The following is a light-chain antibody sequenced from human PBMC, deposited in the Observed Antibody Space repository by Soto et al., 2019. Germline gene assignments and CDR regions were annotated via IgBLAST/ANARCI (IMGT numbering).Light chain of an antibody. CDR2: EVS. Sequence: QSVLTQPASVSGSPGQSITISCTGTSSDVGGYNYVSWYQQHPDKAPKLMIYEVSNRPSGVSNRFSGSKSGNTASLTISALQAEDEADYYSSSYTSSSTYVFGTGTKVTVL. CDR3: SSYTSSSTYV. CDR1: SSDVGGYNY. V-gene: IGLV2-14*01. J-gene: IGLJ1*01.